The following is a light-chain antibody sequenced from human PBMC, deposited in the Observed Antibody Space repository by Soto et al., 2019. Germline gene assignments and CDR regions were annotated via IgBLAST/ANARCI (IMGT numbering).Light chain of an antibody. CDR3: SSYTTSSTRV. Sequence: QSALTQPASVSGSPGQSITISCAGTSSDVGAYNYVSWYQQHPGSTPKIIIYEVSNRPSGVSDRFSGSKSGNTASLTISGLQAGDEADYYSSSYTTSSTRVFGGGTQLTVL. CDR1: SSDVGAYNY. J-gene: IGLJ3*02. CDR2: EVS. V-gene: IGLV2-14*01.